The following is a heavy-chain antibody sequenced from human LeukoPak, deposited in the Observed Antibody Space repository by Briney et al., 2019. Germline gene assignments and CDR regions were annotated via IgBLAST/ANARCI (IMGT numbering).Heavy chain of an antibody. D-gene: IGHD3-22*01. J-gene: IGHJ6*03. CDR2: IYPGDSDT. CDR1: GYSFTSYW. CDR3: ARLGGDSSGYYYPYYYYYMDV. V-gene: IGHV5-51*01. Sequence: GESLKISCEGSGYSFTSYWIGWVRQMPGKGLEWMGIIYPGDSDTRYSPSFQGQVTISADKSISTAYLQWSSLKASDTAMYYCARLGGDSSGYYYPYYYYYMDVWGKGTTVTISS.